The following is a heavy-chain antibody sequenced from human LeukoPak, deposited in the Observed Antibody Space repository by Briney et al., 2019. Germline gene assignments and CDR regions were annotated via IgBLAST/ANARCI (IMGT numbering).Heavy chain of an antibody. D-gene: IGHD3-22*01. CDR3: AREAHSSGYDY. CDR2: IYYSGST. V-gene: IGHV4-59*01. CDR1: GGSISSYY. Sequence: ASETLSLTCTVSGGSISSYYWSWIRQPPGKALEWIGYIYYSGSTNYNPSLKSRVTISVDTSKNQFSLKLSSVTAADTAVYYCAREAHSSGYDYWGQGTLVTVSS. J-gene: IGHJ4*02.